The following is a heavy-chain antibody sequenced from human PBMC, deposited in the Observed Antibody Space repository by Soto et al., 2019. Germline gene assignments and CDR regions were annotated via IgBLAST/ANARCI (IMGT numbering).Heavy chain of an antibody. CDR3: ARDSFRYYDSSGTYGMDV. J-gene: IGHJ6*02. D-gene: IGHD3-22*01. V-gene: IGHV3-21*01. Sequence: PGGSLRLSCAASGFTFITHSMHWVRHIPGKGLEWVSSISSSSSYIYYADSVKGRFTISRDNAKNSLYLQMNSLRAEDTAVYYCARDSFRYYDSSGTYGMDVWGQGTTVTVYS. CDR2: ISSSSSYI. CDR1: GFTFITHS.